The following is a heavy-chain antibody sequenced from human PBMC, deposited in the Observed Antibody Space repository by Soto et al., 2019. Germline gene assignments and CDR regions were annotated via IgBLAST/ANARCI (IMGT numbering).Heavy chain of an antibody. J-gene: IGHJ4*02. CDR3: ARGHLWLQD. D-gene: IGHD3-9*01. Sequence: QVQLQVSGPGLVRPSETLSLTCTVSGVSTSGFYWSWIRQPPGKGLEYIGYFYYSGSNYYTPSLKSRVTVSLHSSKNQFSLKLTSVTAADTAIYYCARGHLWLQDWGQGTLVTVSS. CDR1: GVSTSGFY. CDR2: FYYSGSN. V-gene: IGHV4-59*01.